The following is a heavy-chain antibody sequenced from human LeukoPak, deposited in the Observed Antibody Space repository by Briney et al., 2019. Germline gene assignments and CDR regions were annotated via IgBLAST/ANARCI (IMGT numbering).Heavy chain of an antibody. V-gene: IGHV4-34*01. CDR3: ARESGSYYYYYYMDV. CDR2: INHSGST. J-gene: IGHJ6*03. CDR1: GGSFSGYY. Sequence: SETLSLICAVYGGSFSGYYWSWIRQPPGKGLEWIGEINHSGSTNYNPSLKSRVTISVDTSKNQFSLKLSSVTAADTAVYYCARESGSYYYYYYMDVWGKGTTVTVSS. D-gene: IGHD1-26*01.